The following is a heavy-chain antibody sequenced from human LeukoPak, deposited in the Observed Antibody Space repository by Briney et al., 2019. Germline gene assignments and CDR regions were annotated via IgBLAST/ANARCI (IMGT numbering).Heavy chain of an antibody. Sequence: SETLSLTCTVSGDSISSSSYYWGWIRQPPGKGLEWIGSIYYSGSTYYNPSLKSRVTISVDTSKNQFSLKLSSVTAADTAVYYCARERGVAAAGTRAQWFDPWGQGTLVTVSS. CDR1: GDSISSSSYY. V-gene: IGHV4-39*02. CDR2: IYYSGST. J-gene: IGHJ5*02. D-gene: IGHD6-13*01. CDR3: ARERGVAAAGTRAQWFDP.